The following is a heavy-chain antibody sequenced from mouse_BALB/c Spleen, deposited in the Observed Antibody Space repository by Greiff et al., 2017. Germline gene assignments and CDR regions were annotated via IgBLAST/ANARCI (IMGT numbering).Heavy chain of an antibody. Sequence: QVQLQQSGAELVRPGVSVKISCKGSGYTFTDYAMHWVKQSHAKSLEWIGVISTYYGDASYNQKFKGKATMTVDKSSSTAYMELATLTSEDSAIYYCARSYGNDGGGAMDYWGQGTSVTVSS. CDR2: ISTYYGDA. J-gene: IGHJ4*01. CDR3: ARSYGNDGGGAMDY. CDR1: GYTFTDYA. D-gene: IGHD2-2*01. V-gene: IGHV1S137*01.